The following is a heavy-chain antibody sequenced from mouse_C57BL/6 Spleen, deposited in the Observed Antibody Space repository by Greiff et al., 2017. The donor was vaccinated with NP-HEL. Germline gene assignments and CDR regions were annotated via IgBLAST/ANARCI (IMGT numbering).Heavy chain of an antibody. CDR1: GFTFSSYG. D-gene: IGHD1-1*01. CDR2: ISSGGSYT. Sequence: EVMLVESGGDLVKPGGSLKLSCAASGFTFSSYGMSWVRQTPDKRLEWVATISSGGSYTYYPDSVKGRFTISRDNAKNTLYLQMSSLKSEDTAMYYCARHTTTVVAEAMDYWGQGTSVTVSS. V-gene: IGHV5-6*01. CDR3: ARHTTTVVAEAMDY. J-gene: IGHJ4*01.